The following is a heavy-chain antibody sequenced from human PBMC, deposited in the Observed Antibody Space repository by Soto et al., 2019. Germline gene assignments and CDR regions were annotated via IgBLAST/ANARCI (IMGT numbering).Heavy chain of an antibody. D-gene: IGHD1-26*01. J-gene: IGHJ4*02. CDR1: GYTFSSYG. CDR3: ARDLDSGSYYFDY. CDR2: ISAYTGKT. Sequence: ASVKVSCKASGYTFSSYGISWVRQAPGQGLEWMGWISAYTGKTNYAQKLQGRVTMTTDTSTSTAYMEVRSLRSDDTAVYYCARDLDSGSYYFDYWGQGTLVTVSS. V-gene: IGHV1-18*04.